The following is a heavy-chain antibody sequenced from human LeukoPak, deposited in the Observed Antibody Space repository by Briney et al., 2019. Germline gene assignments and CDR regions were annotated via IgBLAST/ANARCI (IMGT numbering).Heavy chain of an antibody. Sequence: PGGSLRLSCAVSGFSFSTYAMHWVRQAPGKGLEWVAVISYDGSNKYYADSVKGRFTISRDNSKNTLHLQMNSLRAEDTAVYYCARGSLKIIAVSSDWGQGTLVTVSS. CDR2: ISYDGSNK. CDR1: GFSFSTYA. D-gene: IGHD6-19*01. J-gene: IGHJ4*02. CDR3: ARGSLKIIAVSSD. V-gene: IGHV3-30-3*01.